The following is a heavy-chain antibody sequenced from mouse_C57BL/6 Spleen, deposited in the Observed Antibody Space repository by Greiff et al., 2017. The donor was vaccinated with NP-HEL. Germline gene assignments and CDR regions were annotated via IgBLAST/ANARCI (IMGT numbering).Heavy chain of an antibody. D-gene: IGHD3-2*02. CDR2: IYPGDGDT. J-gene: IGHJ4*01. Sequence: QVQLQQSGPELVKPGASVKISCKASGYAFSSSWMNWVKQRPGKGLEWIGRIYPGDGDTNYNGKFKGKATLTADKSSSTAYLQLSSPTSEDSAVYFCARGDSSGYDAMDYWGQGTSVTVSS. V-gene: IGHV1-82*01. CDR3: ARGDSSGYDAMDY. CDR1: GYAFSSSW.